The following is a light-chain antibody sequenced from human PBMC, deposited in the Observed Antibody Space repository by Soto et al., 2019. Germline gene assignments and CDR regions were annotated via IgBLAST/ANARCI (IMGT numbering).Light chain of an antibody. Sequence: EIVLTHSPGTLSLSPCERATLSSRASQSVSSNYVGWYQQKPGQAPRLLIYGASSRATGIPDRFSGSGSGTDFTLTISRLEPEDFAVYYCQQYGSSPLTFGGGTKVDTK. J-gene: IGKJ4*01. CDR2: GAS. V-gene: IGKV3-20*01. CDR1: QSVSSNY. CDR3: QQYGSSPLT.